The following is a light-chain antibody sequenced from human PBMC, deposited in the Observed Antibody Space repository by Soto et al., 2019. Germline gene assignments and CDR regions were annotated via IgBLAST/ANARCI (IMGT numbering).Light chain of an antibody. CDR2: STH. Sequence: SVLTPPPSASGTPGQRVSISCSGSKIVRNSRNLYQPLAGTAPKLLIYSTHQRPSGVPARFSGSKSGTSASLAISGRQSEDEDHYDCATWDASLNGSYGFGTGTKVSV. CDR1: KIVRNS. CDR3: ATWDASLNGSYG. V-gene: IGLV1-44*01. J-gene: IGLJ1*01.